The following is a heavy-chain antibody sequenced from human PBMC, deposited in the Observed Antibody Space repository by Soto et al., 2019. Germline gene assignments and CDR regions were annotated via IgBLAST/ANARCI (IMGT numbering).Heavy chain of an antibody. V-gene: IGHV1-46*01. D-gene: IGHD6-6*01. CDR3: ARGRDSSSPWYFDL. CDR1: GYTFTSYH. CDR2: ISPSGDST. J-gene: IGHJ2*01. Sequence: GASVKVSCKASGYTFTSYHMHWVRQAPGQGPEWMGVISPSGDSTSYAQRFQGGVTMTRDTSARTVYMELSSLRSEDTAVYYCARGRDSSSPWYFDLWGRGTLVTVSS.